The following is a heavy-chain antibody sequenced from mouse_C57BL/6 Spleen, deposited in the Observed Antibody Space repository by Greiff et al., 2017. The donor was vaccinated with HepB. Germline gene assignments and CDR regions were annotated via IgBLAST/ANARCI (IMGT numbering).Heavy chain of an antibody. D-gene: IGHD2-3*01. Sequence: VQLQQSGPELVKPGASVKISCKASGYAFSSSWMNWVKQRPGKGLEWIGRIYPGDGDTNYNGKFKGKATLTADKSSSTAYMQLSSLTSEDSAVYFGARCPDGYYGAMDYWGQGTSVTVSS. CDR3: ARCPDGYYGAMDY. V-gene: IGHV1-82*01. J-gene: IGHJ4*01. CDR1: GYAFSSSW. CDR2: IYPGDGDT.